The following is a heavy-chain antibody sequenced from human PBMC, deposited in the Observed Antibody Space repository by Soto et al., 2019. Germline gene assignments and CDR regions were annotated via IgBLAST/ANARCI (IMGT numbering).Heavy chain of an antibody. D-gene: IGHD3-10*01. CDR3: ARDPGLLGEQPLPSQNNWFDP. Sequence: VASVKVSCKASGGRFSSYAISWVRQAPGQGLEWMGGIIPIFGTANYAQKFQGRVTITADESTSTAYMELSSLRSEDTAVYYCARDPGLLGEQPLPSQNNWFDPWGQGTLVTVSS. V-gene: IGHV1-69*13. CDR2: IIPIFGTA. J-gene: IGHJ5*02. CDR1: GGRFSSYA.